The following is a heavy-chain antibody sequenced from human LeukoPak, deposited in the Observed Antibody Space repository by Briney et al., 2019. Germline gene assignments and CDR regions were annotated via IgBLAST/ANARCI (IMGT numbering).Heavy chain of an antibody. CDR1: GFTFSSYE. CDR3: ARAFDY. V-gene: IGHV3-48*03. CDR2: ISSSSNTM. J-gene: IGHJ4*02. Sequence: QPGGSLRLSCAASGFTFSSYEMNWVRQAPGKGLEWVSYISSSSNTMYYADSVKGRFTISRDNAKNSLYLQMNSLGDEDTAVYYCARAFDYWGQGTLVAVSS.